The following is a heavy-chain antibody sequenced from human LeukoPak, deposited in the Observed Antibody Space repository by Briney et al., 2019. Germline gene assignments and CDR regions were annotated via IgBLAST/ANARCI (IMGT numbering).Heavy chain of an antibody. CDR3: ARESRYSNSFDY. CDR1: GGTFSSYS. Sequence: SVKVSCKASGGTFSSYSISWVRQAPGQELEWMGGITPIFGTANYAQKFQGRVTITTDEPTSTAYMELSSPRSEDTAVYYCARESRYSNSFDYWGQGTLVTVSS. D-gene: IGHD4-11*01. V-gene: IGHV1-69*05. J-gene: IGHJ4*02. CDR2: ITPIFGTA.